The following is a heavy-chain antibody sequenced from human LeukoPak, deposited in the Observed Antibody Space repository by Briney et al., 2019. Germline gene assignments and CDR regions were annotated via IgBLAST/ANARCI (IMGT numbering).Heavy chain of an antibody. D-gene: IGHD3-22*01. CDR3: ARERALGYYYDSS. V-gene: IGHV3-21*01. Sequence: GGSLRLSCAASGFTFSSYSMNWVRQAPGKGLEWVSSISSSSSYIYYADSVKGRFTISRDNAKNSLYLQMNSLRAEDTAVYHCARERALGYYYDSSWGQGTLVTVSS. CDR1: GFTFSSYS. J-gene: IGHJ4*02. CDR2: ISSSSSYI.